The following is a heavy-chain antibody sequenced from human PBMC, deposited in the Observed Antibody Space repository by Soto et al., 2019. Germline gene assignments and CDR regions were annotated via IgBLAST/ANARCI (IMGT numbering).Heavy chain of an antibody. J-gene: IGHJ3*02. CDR1: GGTFSSYG. D-gene: IGHD1-26*01. Sequence: QVHLVQSGAEVKKPGSSVKVSCKASGGTFSSYGISWVRQAPGQGLEWMGGIIPILGSANYAQKFQDRVTITADESTSTTYMELSSLRSEDAAVYYCASRERVDAFDIWGQGTMVTVSS. V-gene: IGHV1-69*01. CDR2: IIPILGSA. CDR3: ASRERVDAFDI.